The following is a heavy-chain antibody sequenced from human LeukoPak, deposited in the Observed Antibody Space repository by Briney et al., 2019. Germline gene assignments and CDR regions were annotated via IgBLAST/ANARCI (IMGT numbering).Heavy chain of an antibody. J-gene: IGHJ4*02. V-gene: IGHV3-23*01. Sequence: TGGSLRLSCAASGFAFSSYAMSWVRQAPGKGLEWVSAISGSGGSTYYTDSVKGRFTISRDNSKNTLYLQMNSLRAEDTAVYYCAKDRVWFGESDFDYWGQGTLVTVSS. CDR1: GFAFSSYA. D-gene: IGHD3-10*01. CDR3: AKDRVWFGESDFDY. CDR2: ISGSGGST.